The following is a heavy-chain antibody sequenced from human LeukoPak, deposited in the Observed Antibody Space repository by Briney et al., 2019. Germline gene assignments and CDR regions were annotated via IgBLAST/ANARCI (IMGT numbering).Heavy chain of an antibody. CDR2: INHSGST. J-gene: IGHJ1*01. CDR1: GGSFSGYY. Sequence: SETLSLTCAVYGGSFSGYYWSWIRQPPGKGLEWIGEINHSGSTNYNPSLKSRVTISADTSKNQFSLKLSSVTAADTAVYYCATHSSGYYLPQHWGQGTLVTVSS. CDR3: ATHSSGYYLPQH. D-gene: IGHD3-22*01. V-gene: IGHV4-34*01.